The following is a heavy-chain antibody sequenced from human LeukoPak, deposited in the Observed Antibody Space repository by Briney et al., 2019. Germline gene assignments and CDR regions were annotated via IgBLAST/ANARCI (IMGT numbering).Heavy chain of an antibody. CDR3: ARDRFSSGWYVADY. Sequence: SVKVSCKASGGTFSSYAISWVRQAPGQGLEWMGRIIPILGIANYAQKFQGRVTITADKSTSTAYMELSSLRSEDTAVYYCARDRFSSGWYVADYWGQGTLVTVSS. V-gene: IGHV1-69*04. J-gene: IGHJ4*02. CDR1: GGTFSSYA. CDR2: IIPILGIA. D-gene: IGHD6-19*01.